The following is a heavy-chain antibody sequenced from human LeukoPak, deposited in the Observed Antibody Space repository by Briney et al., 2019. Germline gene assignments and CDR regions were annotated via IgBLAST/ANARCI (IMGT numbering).Heavy chain of an antibody. J-gene: IGHJ4*02. CDR3: ASYPRYSSSPPFDY. Sequence: ASVKVSCKAYGYTFTGYYMHWVRQAPGQGFEWMGWINPNTGDTNYAQKFQGRVTMTRDTTISAAFMELTRLTSDDTAVYYCASYPRYSSSPPFDYWGQGTLVTVSS. CDR1: GYTFTGYY. CDR2: INPNTGDT. V-gene: IGHV1-2*02. D-gene: IGHD6-6*01.